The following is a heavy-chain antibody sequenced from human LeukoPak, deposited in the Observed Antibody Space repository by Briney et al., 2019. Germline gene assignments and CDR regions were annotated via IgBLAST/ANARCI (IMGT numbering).Heavy chain of an antibody. V-gene: IGHV4-38-2*01. J-gene: IGHJ2*01. CDR1: GYSISNHYY. Sequence: PSETLSLTCAVSGYSISNHYYWGWIRQPPGKGLEWIGSYYHTGSSYYNPSLQSRVAISIDTSKNQFSLELASVTAADTAVYYCASVTRSMSRFFDLWGRGTLVIVPS. D-gene: IGHD4-17*01. CDR3: ASVTRSMSRFFDL. CDR2: YYHTGSS.